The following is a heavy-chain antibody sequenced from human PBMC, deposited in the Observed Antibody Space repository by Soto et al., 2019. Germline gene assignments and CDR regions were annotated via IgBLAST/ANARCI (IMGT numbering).Heavy chain of an antibody. CDR1: GFTFNSYW. V-gene: IGHV3-74*01. J-gene: IGHJ4*02. CDR3: ARRYDGNGWPLGY. Sequence: EVQLVESGGGLVQPGGSLRLSCAASGFTFNSYWMHWVRQAPGKGLVWVSRINSDESSTRYADSVKGRFTISRDNAKNTLYLQMNSLTAEGTAMYYCARRYDGNGWPLGYWGQGTLVTVSS. D-gene: IGHD6-19*01. CDR2: INSDESST.